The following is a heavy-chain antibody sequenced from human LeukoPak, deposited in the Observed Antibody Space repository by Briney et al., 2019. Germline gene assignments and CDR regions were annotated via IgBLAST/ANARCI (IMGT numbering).Heavy chain of an antibody. CDR1: GLTFSNFG. J-gene: IGHJ3*02. CDR2: ISSSGSTI. V-gene: IGHV3-48*04. CDR3: ARAFRRDGYNYVFVRAFDI. Sequence: PGGSLRLSCVASGLTFSNFGMSWVRQAPGKGLEWVSYISSSGSTIYYADSVKGRFTISRDNAKNSLYLQMNSLRAEDTAVYYCARAFRRDGYNYVFVRAFDIWGQGTMVTVSS. D-gene: IGHD5-24*01.